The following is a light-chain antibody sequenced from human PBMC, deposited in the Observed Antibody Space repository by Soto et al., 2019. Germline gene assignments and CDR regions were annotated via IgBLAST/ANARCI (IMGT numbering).Light chain of an antibody. J-gene: IGKJ1*01. Sequence: DIQMTQSPSTLSASVGYRVTITCRASQSISSWLAWYQQKPGKAPKLLIYKASSLESGVPSRFSGSGSGTEFTLTISSLQPDDFATYYCQQYNSYQFGQGTKVDI. V-gene: IGKV1-5*03. CDR3: QQYNSYQ. CDR1: QSISSW. CDR2: KAS.